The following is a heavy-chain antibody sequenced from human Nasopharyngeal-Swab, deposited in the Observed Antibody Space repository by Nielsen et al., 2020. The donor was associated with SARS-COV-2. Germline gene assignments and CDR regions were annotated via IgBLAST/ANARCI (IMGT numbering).Heavy chain of an antibody. Sequence: SGPTLVKPTQTLTLTCTFSGFSLSTSGVGVGWIRQPPGKALEWLALIYWDDDKRYSPSLKSRLTTSKDTSKNQVVLTMTNMDPVDTATYYCARHHSGDCYSYYFDYWGQGTLVTVSS. D-gene: IGHD2-21*01. J-gene: IGHJ4*02. CDR3: ARHHSGDCYSYYFDY. V-gene: IGHV2-5*02. CDR1: GFSLSTSGVG. CDR2: IYWDDDK.